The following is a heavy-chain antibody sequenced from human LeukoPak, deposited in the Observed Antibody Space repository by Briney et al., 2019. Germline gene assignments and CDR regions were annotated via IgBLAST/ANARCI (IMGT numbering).Heavy chain of an antibody. Sequence: SETLSLTCTVSGGSISSSGYYWGWIRQPPGKGLEWIGSIYYSGSTYYNPSLKSRVTISVDTSKNQFSLKLSSVTAADTAVYYCARHRGDDYSNYLYYYYGMDVWGQGTTVTVSS. V-gene: IGHV4-39*01. D-gene: IGHD4-11*01. CDR2: IYYSGST. J-gene: IGHJ6*02. CDR3: ARHRGDDYSNYLYYYYGMDV. CDR1: GGSISSSGYY.